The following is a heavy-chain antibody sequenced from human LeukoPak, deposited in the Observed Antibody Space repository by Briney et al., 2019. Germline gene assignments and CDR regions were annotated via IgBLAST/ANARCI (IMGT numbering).Heavy chain of an antibody. D-gene: IGHD1-26*01. CDR2: INSDGSST. V-gene: IGHV3-74*01. J-gene: IGHJ3*02. Sequence: GGSLRLSCAASGFTFSSYWMHWVRQAPGNGLVWVSRINSDGSSTSYADSVKGRFTISRDNAKNTLYLQMSSLRAEDTAVYYCAREWELLAAFDIWGQGTMVTVSS. CDR3: AREWELLAAFDI. CDR1: GFTFSSYW.